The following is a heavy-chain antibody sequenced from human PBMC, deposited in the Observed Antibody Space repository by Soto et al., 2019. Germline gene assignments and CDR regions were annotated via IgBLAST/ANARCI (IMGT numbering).Heavy chain of an antibody. Sequence: QLLLQESGPGLVKSSETLSLTCSVSGGSISSSSYYCNWIRQSPGKGLEWIGSVYYSGTTYYNPSLKRRVTISVDTYNQFSLKLSSVTAADTAYYFCARRPMVGPVDENAFDIWGQGTRVTVSS. CDR1: GGSISSSSYY. V-gene: IGHV4-39*01. D-gene: IGHD3-10*01. CDR2: VYYSGTT. CDR3: ARRPMVGPVDENAFDI. J-gene: IGHJ3*02.